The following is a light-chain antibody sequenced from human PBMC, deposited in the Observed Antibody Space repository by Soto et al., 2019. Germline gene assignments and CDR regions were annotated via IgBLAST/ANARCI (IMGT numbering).Light chain of an antibody. Sequence: QSALTQPPSVSGAPGQRVTISYTGSSSNIGAGYDVHWYQQLPGTAPKLLIYGNSNRPSGVPDRFSGSKSGTSASLAITGLQPEDEADYYCHSYDSSLSVVVFGGGTKLTVL. V-gene: IGLV1-40*01. CDR3: HSYDSSLSVVV. CDR2: GNS. J-gene: IGLJ2*01. CDR1: SSNIGAGYD.